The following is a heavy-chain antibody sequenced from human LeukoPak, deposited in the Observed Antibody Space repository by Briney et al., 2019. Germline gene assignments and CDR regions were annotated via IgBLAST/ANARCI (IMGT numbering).Heavy chain of an antibody. D-gene: IGHD6-19*01. CDR2: ISYDGSNK. CDR1: GFTFSSYA. CDR3: ASLGIAVAGTGGY. Sequence: PGGSLRLSCAASGFTFSSYAMHWVRQAPGKGLEWVAVISYDGSNKYYADSVKGRFTISRDNSKNTLYLQMNSLRAEDTAVYYCASLGIAVAGTGGYWGQGTLVTVSS. V-gene: IGHV3-30-3*01. J-gene: IGHJ4*02.